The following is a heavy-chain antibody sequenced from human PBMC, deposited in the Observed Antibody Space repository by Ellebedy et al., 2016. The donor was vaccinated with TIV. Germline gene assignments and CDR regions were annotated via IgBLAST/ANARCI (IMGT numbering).Heavy chain of an antibody. J-gene: IGHJ4*02. D-gene: IGHD2-21*02. CDR3: ATDLAYCGGDCSKDFDY. CDR1: GYTLTELS. CDR2: FDPEDGET. V-gene: IGHV1-24*01. Sequence: ASVKVSCXVSGYTLTELSMHWVRQAPGKGLEWMGGFDPEDGETIYAQKFQGRVTMTEDTSTDTAYMELSSLRSEDTAVYYCATDLAYCGGDCSKDFDYWGQGTLVTVSS.